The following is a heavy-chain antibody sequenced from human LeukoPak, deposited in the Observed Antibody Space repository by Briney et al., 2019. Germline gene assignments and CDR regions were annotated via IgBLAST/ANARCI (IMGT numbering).Heavy chain of an antibody. Sequence: SETLSLTCAVSGNSISNTYYWGWIRQPPGKKLEWIGSIYNSGSTHYNPSLKSRVTISVDTSKNQFSLKLSSVTAADTAVYYCARNSSGNYFDYWGQGTLVTVSS. V-gene: IGHV4-38-2*01. CDR2: IYNSGST. CDR3: ARNSSGNYFDY. J-gene: IGHJ4*02. CDR1: GNSISNTYY. D-gene: IGHD1-26*01.